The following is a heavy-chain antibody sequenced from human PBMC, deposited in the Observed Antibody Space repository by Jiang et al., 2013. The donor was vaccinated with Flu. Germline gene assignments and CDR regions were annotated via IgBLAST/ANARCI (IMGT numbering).Heavy chain of an antibody. J-gene: IGHJ4*02. CDR1: GGPIRDSRYY. D-gene: IGHD1-26*01. CDR2: IFYTGST. V-gene: IGHV4-39*01. CDR3: ARHGSPVGATIFFDQ. Sequence: GSGLVKPSETLSLTCTVSGGPIRDSRYYWGWIRHPPGKNLEWVGSIFYTGSTYYKPSLKSRVTVSVDTSKNQLSLRLSSVTAADTALYYCARHGSPVGATIFFDQWGQGSLVTVSS.